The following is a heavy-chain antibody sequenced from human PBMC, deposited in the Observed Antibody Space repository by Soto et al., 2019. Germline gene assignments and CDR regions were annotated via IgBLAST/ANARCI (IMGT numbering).Heavy chain of an antibody. CDR3: ARSGDCSSTSCPENYYYYYYMDV. CDR1: GYTFTSYG. CDR2: ISAYNGNT. V-gene: IGHV1-18*01. J-gene: IGHJ6*03. Sequence: ASVKVSCKASGYTFTSYGISWVRQAPGQGLEWMGWISAYNGNTNYAQKLQGRVTMTSDTSTSTAYMELRSLRSDDTAVYYCARSGDCSSTSCPENYYYYYYMDVWGKGTTVTVSS. D-gene: IGHD2-2*01.